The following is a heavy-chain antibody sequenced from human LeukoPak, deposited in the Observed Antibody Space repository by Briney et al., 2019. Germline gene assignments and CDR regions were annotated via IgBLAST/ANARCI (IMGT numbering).Heavy chain of an antibody. Sequence: ASVKVSCKASGGTFISYATSWVRQAPGQGLEWMGRIIPILGIANYAQKFQGRVTITADKSTSTAYMELSSLRSEDTAVYYCARERGAEYYDSSGYYYWGQGTLVTVSS. CDR3: ARERGAEYYDSSGYYY. V-gene: IGHV1-69*04. J-gene: IGHJ4*02. CDR1: GGTFISYA. D-gene: IGHD3-22*01. CDR2: IIPILGIA.